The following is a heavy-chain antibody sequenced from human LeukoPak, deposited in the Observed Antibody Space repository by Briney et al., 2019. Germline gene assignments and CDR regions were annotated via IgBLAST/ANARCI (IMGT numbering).Heavy chain of an antibody. CDR3: ARVRATRDYDFWSGSPGNYYYYYGMDV. J-gene: IGHJ6*02. D-gene: IGHD3-3*01. CDR1: GGSFSGYY. V-gene: IGHV4-34*01. Sequence: SETLSLTCAVYGGSFSGYYWSWIRQPPGKGLEWIGEINHSGSTNYNPSLKSRVTISVDTSKNQFSLKLSSVTAADTAVYYCARVRATRDYDFWSGSPGNYYYYYGMDVWGQGTTVTVSS. CDR2: INHSGST.